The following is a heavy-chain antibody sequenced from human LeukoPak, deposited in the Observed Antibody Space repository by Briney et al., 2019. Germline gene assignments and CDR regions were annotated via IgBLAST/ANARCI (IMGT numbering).Heavy chain of an antibody. J-gene: IGHJ6*03. CDR2: IQYDGSNK. D-gene: IGHD3-16*01. CDR1: GFTFSTYG. Sequence: GGSLRLSCAASGFTFSTYGMHWVRQAPGKGLEWVALIQYDGSNKYYADSVKGRFTISRDNSKNTLYLQMNSLRAEDTAVYYCAKDGGPMAYYYYYMDVWGKGTTVTISS. V-gene: IGHV3-30*02. CDR3: AKDGGPMAYYYYYMDV.